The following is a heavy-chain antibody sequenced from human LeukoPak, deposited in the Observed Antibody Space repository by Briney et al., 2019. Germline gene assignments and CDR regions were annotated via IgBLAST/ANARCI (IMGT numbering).Heavy chain of an antibody. CDR2: ISSSSRTI. Sequence: GGSLRLSCAASGFTFSSYSMTWVRQAPGKGLEWLSYISSSSRTIYYADSVKGRFTISRDNAKNSLYLQMNSLKDEDTAVYYCARDRVPQLTADYWGQGTLVTVSS. CDR1: GFTFSSYS. J-gene: IGHJ4*02. CDR3: ARDRVPQLTADY. V-gene: IGHV3-48*02. D-gene: IGHD2-21*02.